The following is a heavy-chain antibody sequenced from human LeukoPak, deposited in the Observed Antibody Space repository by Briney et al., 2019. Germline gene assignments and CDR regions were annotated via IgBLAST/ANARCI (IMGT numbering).Heavy chain of an antibody. J-gene: IGHJ5*02. CDR1: GFTFSSYW. CDR3: ARGPPFCSSTSCSGTTFDP. CDR2: IKQDGSEK. D-gene: IGHD2-2*01. V-gene: IGHV3-7*01. Sequence: PGGSLRLSCAASGFTFSSYWMSWVRQAPGKGLEGVANIKQDGSEKYYVDSVKGRFTISRDNAKNSLYLQMNSLRAEDTAVYYCARGPPFCSSTSCSGTTFDPWGQGTLVTVSS.